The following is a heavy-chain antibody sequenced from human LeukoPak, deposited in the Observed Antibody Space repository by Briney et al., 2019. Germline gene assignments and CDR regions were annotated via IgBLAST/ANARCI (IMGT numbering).Heavy chain of an antibody. CDR1: GYTFTSYG. D-gene: IGHD2-2*01. CDR3: ARERVVVVPAVGPYYYGMDV. V-gene: IGHV1-18*01. J-gene: IGHJ6*02. CDR2: ISAYNGNT. Sequence: ASVKVSCKASGYTFTSYGISWVRQAPGQGLEWMGWISAYNGNTNYAQKLQGRVTMTTDTSTSTACMELRGLRSDDTAVYYCARERVVVVPAVGPYYYGMDVWGQGTTVTVSS.